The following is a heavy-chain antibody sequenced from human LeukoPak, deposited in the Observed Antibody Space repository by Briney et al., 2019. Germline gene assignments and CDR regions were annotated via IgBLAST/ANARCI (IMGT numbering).Heavy chain of an antibody. J-gene: IGHJ4*02. D-gene: IGHD6-13*01. V-gene: IGHV3-30*02. CDR2: IRYDGSNK. CDR1: GFSFSGAW. Sequence: GGSLRLSCAASGFSFSGAWMSWVRQAPGKGLEWVAFIRYDGSNKYYADSVKGRFTISRDNSKNTLYLQMNSLRAEDTAVYYCAKVEYSSNWYGVGSLDCWGQGTLVTVSS. CDR3: AKVEYSSNWYGVGSLDC.